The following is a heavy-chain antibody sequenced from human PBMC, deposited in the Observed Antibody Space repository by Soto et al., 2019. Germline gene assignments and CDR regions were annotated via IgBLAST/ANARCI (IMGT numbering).Heavy chain of an antibody. CDR2: ISYDGSSS. CDR1: AFTFNTYS. CDR3: ARGEGDTYVLEKYFFDY. V-gene: IGHV3-30-3*01. D-gene: IGHD5-18*01. J-gene: IGHJ4*02. Sequence: GGTLRLSCAVSAFTFNTYSMHWVRQPQGKGLDWVALISYDGSSSYYTDSVKSRFTNSRDNSKNTLYLQMYSLRPDDTGAYYCARGEGDTYVLEKYFFDYWGQGTLVTVSS.